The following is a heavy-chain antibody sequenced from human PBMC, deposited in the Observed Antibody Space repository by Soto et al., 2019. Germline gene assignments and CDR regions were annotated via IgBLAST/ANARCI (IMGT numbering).Heavy chain of an antibody. CDR2: INHSGST. V-gene: IGHV4-34*01. J-gene: IGHJ4*02. Sequence: TLSLTCAVYGGSFSGYYWSWIRQPPGKGLEWIGEINHSGSTNYNPSLKSRVTISVDTSKNQFSLKLSSVTAADTAVYYCARRGVMTTVTKFDYWGQGTLVTVSS. CDR1: GGSFSGYY. CDR3: ARRGVMTTVTKFDY. D-gene: IGHD4-17*01.